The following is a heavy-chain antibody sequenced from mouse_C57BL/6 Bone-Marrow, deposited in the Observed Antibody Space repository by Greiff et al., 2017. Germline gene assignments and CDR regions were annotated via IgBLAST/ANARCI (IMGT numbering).Heavy chain of an antibody. Sequence: DVQLVESGGGLVQPGGSLKLSCAASGFTFSDYYMYWVRQTPEKRLEWVAYISNGGGSTYYPDTVKGRFTISRDNAKNTLYLQMSRLKSEDTAMYYCARQRDYAWFAYWGQGTLVTVSA. V-gene: IGHV5-12*01. CDR3: ARQRDYAWFAY. D-gene: IGHD2-4*01. CDR2: ISNGGGST. CDR1: GFTFSDYY. J-gene: IGHJ3*01.